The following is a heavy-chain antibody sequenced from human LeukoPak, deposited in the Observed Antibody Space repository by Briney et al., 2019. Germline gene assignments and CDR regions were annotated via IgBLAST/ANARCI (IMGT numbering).Heavy chain of an antibody. J-gene: IGHJ5*02. CDR3: ARERRGGWFDP. CDR2: IKQDGSEK. V-gene: IGHV3-7*01. D-gene: IGHD2-15*01. CDR1: GFTFSSYW. Sequence: PGGSLRPSCAASGFTFSSYWMSWVRQAPGKGLEWVANIKQDGSEKYYVDSVKGRFTISRDNAKNSLYLQMNSLRAEDTAVYYCARERRGGWFDPWGQGTLVTVSS.